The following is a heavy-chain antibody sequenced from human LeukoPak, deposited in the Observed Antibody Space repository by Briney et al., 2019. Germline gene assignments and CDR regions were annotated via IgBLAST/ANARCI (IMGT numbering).Heavy chain of an antibody. CDR3: ARAHYGSGSYAASYYFDY. CDR2: ISYDGSNK. J-gene: IGHJ4*02. Sequence: PGRSLRLSCAASGFTFSSYAMHWVRQAPGKGLEWVAVISYDGSNKYYADSVKGRFTISRDNSKNTLYLQMNSLRAEDTAVYYCARAHYGSGSYAASYYFDYWGQGTLVTVSP. CDR1: GFTFSSYA. D-gene: IGHD3-10*01. V-gene: IGHV3-30-3*01.